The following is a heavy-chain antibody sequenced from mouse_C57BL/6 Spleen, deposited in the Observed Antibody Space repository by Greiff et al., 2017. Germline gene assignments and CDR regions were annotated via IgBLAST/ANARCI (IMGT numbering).Heavy chain of an antibody. D-gene: IGHD2-9*01. J-gene: IGHJ2*01. CDR1: GFTFSSYA. CDR3: ARSSYYGYDDY. Sequence: EVHLVESGGGLVKPGGSLKLSCAASGFTFSSYAMSWVRQTPEKRLEWVATISDGGSYTYYPDNVKGRFTISRDNAKNNLYLQMSHLKSEDTAMYYCARSSYYGYDDYWGQGTTLTVSS. CDR2: ISDGGSYT. V-gene: IGHV5-4*01.